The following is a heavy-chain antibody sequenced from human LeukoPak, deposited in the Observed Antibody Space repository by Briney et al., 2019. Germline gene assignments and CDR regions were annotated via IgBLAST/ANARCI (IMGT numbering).Heavy chain of an antibody. CDR2: ISGSGDNT. J-gene: IGHJ4*02. V-gene: IGHV3-23*01. Sequence: GGSLRLSCAASGFTFSSYAMSWVRQAPGKGLEWVSGISGSGDNTYYADSVKGRFTISRDNSKNTLYVQVNSLGTEDTAAYYCAKGSYYDISGSFYFDYWGQGPLVTVSS. CDR3: AKGSYYDISGSFYFDY. D-gene: IGHD3-22*01. CDR1: GFTFSSYA.